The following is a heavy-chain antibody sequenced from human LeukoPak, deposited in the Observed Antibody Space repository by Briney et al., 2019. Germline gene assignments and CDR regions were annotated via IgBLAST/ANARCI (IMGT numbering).Heavy chain of an antibody. CDR1: GGSISSYY. V-gene: IGHV4-59*08. D-gene: IGHD6-19*01. CDR3: ARQGYSSGWYLFGY. CDR2: IYYSGST. Sequence: SETLSLTCTVSGGSISSYYWSWIRQPPGKGLEWIGYIYYSGSTNYNPSLKSRVTISVDTSKNQFSLKLSSVTAADTAVYHCARQGYSSGWYLFGYWGQGTLVTVSS. J-gene: IGHJ4*02.